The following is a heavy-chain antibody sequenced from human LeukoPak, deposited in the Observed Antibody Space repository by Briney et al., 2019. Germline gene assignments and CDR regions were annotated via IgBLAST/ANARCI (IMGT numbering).Heavy chain of an antibody. V-gene: IGHV3-33*06. D-gene: IGHD5-18*01. Sequence: PGRSLRLSCAASGFTFSNYGMHCVRQAPGKGLEWVAVIWYDGSNKYYADSVKGRFTISRDNSKNTLYLQMKSLRAEDTAVYYCAKDRDTAMEIDYWGQGTLVTVSS. CDR2: IWYDGSNK. CDR3: AKDRDTAMEIDY. J-gene: IGHJ4*02. CDR1: GFTFSNYG.